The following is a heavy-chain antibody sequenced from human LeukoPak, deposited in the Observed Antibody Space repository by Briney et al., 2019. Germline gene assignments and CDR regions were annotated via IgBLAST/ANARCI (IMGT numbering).Heavy chain of an antibody. Sequence: SETLSLTCTLSGGSVSNYYWSWIRQPAGKGLEWIGRIHTSGSTNYDPSLKSRVTMSVDTSKSQFSLKLSSVTAADTAVYYGARMVGATRCDIWGQGTMVTVSP. CDR3: ARMVGATRCDI. CDR2: IHTSGST. J-gene: IGHJ3*02. CDR1: GGSVSNYY. V-gene: IGHV4-4*07. D-gene: IGHD1-26*01.